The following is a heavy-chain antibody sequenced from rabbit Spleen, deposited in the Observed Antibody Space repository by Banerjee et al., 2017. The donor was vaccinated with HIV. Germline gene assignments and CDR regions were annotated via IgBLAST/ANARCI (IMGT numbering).Heavy chain of an antibody. CDR1: GFSFSTSYD. CDR2: IYTGNGKN. J-gene: IGHJ4*01. Sequence: QQLVESGGGLVKPGASLTLICTASGFSFSTSYDMCWVRQAPGKGLEWIGFIYTGNGKNYYASWAKGRFTISKTSSTTVTLQMTSLTAADTATYFCARDLTSVVGWNFNLWGPGTLVTVS. CDR3: ARDLTSVVGWNFNL. V-gene: IGHV1S40*01. D-gene: IGHD1-1*01.